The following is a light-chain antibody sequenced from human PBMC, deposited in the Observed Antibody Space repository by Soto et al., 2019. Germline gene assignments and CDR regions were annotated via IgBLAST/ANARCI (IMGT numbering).Light chain of an antibody. Sequence: EVLRRMSPAPQSVSPGESANLSCRASQSVSSSYLAWYQQKPGQAPRLLIYGASSRATGIPDRFSGSGSGTDVTRTISRLEPEDFVVYYCQQYGSSPWTFGQGTKVDIK. V-gene: IGKV3-20*01. CDR1: QSVSSSY. CDR3: QQYGSSPWT. CDR2: GAS. J-gene: IGKJ1*01.